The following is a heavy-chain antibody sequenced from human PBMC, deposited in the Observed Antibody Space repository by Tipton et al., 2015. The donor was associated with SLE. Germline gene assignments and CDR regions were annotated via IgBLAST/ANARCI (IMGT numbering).Heavy chain of an antibody. CDR2: VFSSGTT. CDR1: SGSVSSGAYY. D-gene: IGHD3-22*01. J-gene: IGHJ4*02. Sequence: TLSLTCTVSSGSVSSGAYYWIWIRQHPGKGLEWIGYVFSSGTTYYNPSLKGRLSLSLDTSQNQLSLKLSSVTSADTAVYYCARYFYDSSGVCLFDFWGQGTLVTVSS. CDR3: ARYFYDSSGVCLFDF. V-gene: IGHV4-31*03.